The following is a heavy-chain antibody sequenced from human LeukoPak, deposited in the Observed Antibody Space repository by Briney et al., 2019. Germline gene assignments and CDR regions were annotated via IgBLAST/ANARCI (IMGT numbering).Heavy chain of an antibody. CDR2: IYYSGST. CDR3: ARVPVVVAATLFDY. V-gene: IGHV4-39*01. Sequence: PSETLSLTCTVSGGSISSSSYYWGWIRQPPGKGLEWIGSIYYSGSTYYNPSLKSRVTISVDTSKNQFSLKLSSVTAADMAVYYCARVPVVVAATLFDYWGQGTLVTVSS. J-gene: IGHJ4*02. D-gene: IGHD2-15*01. CDR1: GGSISSSSYY.